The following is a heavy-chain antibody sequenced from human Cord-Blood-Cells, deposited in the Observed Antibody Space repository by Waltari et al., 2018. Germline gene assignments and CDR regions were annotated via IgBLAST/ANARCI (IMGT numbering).Heavy chain of an antibody. CDR1: GFTFTSSA. Sequence: QMQLVQSGPEVKKPGTSVKVSCKASGFTFTSSAVQWVRQARGQRLEWIGWIVVGSGNKNYAQKVQERVTITRDMSTSTAYMELSSLRSEDTAVYYCAADRKQQLEDYYYYYMDVWGKGTTVTVSS. CDR3: AADRKQQLEDYYYYYMDV. CDR2: IVVGSGNK. V-gene: IGHV1-58*01. J-gene: IGHJ6*03. D-gene: IGHD6-13*01.